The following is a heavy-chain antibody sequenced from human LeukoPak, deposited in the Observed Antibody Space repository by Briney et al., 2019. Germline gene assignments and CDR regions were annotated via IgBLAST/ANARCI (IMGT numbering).Heavy chain of an antibody. V-gene: IGHV4-34*01. CDR2: INHSGST. CDR3: ASGRDGSGVSQGFDY. J-gene: IGHJ4*02. Sequence: PSETLSLTCAVYGGSFSGYYWSWIRQPPGKGLEWLGEINHSGSTNYNPSLKSRVTISVDTSKNQFSLELSSVTAADTAVYYCASGRDGSGVSQGFDYWGQGTLVTVSS. D-gene: IGHD3-10*01. CDR1: GGSFSGYY.